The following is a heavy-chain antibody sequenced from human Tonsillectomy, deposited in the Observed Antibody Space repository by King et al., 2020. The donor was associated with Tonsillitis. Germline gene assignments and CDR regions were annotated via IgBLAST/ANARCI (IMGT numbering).Heavy chain of an antibody. CDR3: ARHLLTYCSTSSCYAYGF. Sequence: VQLVESGGGLVQPGRSLRLSCTTSGFSFGDYSMSWVRQAPGRGLEWVGFIRGKPCGGTTQYAAFVKGRFTISRDDSKSIAYLQMNSLETADTAVYFCARHLLTYCSTSSCYAYGFWGQGTLVTVSS. J-gene: IGHJ4*02. D-gene: IGHD2-2*01. V-gene: IGHV3-49*04. CDR1: GFSFGDYS. CDR2: IRGKPCGGTT.